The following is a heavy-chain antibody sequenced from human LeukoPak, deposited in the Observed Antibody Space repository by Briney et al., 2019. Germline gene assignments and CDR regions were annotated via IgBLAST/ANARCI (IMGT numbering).Heavy chain of an antibody. J-gene: IGHJ5*02. V-gene: IGHV1-3*01. D-gene: IGHD6-6*01. Sequence: ASVKVSCKASGYTFTSYAMHWVRQAPGQRLEWMGWINAGNGNTKYSQKFQGRVTITRDTPASTAYMELSSLRSEDTAVYYCARSGGIAARPARFDPWGQGTLVTVSS. CDR3: ARSGGIAARPARFDP. CDR1: GYTFTSYA. CDR2: INAGNGNT.